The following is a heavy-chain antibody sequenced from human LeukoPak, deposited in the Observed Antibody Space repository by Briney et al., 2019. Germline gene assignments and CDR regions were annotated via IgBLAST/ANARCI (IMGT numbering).Heavy chain of an antibody. CDR1: GASISNDY. V-gene: IGHV4-59*12. CDR2: VYYSGST. Sequence: PSETLSLTCSVSGASISNDYWSWIRQPPGKGLEWIGYVYYSGSTNYNPSLKSRITISKDMSKYQVSLKLTSVTAADAAVYYCARHLYDEFFLEWGQGTLVAVSS. CDR3: ARHLYDEFFLE. D-gene: IGHD2/OR15-2a*01. J-gene: IGHJ1*01.